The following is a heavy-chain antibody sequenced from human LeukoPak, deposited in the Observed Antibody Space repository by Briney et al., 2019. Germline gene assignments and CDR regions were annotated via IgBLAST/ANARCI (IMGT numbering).Heavy chain of an antibody. CDR2: INPNSGGT. J-gene: IGHJ4*02. V-gene: IGHV1-2*02. Sequence: ASVKVSCKASGYTFTGYYMRWVRQAPGQGLEWMGWINPNSGGTNYAQKFQGRVTMTRDTSISTAYMELSRLRSDDTAVYYCATDRGDYYGSGSYYGYWGQGTLVTVSS. D-gene: IGHD3-10*01. CDR3: ATDRGDYYGSGSYYGY. CDR1: GYTFTGYY.